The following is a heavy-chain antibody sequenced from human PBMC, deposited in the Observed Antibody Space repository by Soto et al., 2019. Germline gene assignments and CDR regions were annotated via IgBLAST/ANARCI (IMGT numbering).Heavy chain of an antibody. CDR3: ARDGCSGSNCLNWFDP. V-gene: IGHV3-48*01. J-gene: IGHJ5*02. CDR1: GFTFSSYS. D-gene: IGHD2-15*01. Sequence: EVQLVESGGGLVQPGGSLRLSCAASGFTFSSYSMNWVRQAPGKGLEWVSYISSSSTTKYYADSVKGRFTISRDNAKNXLYLQMNSRRAEDTAVYYCARDGCSGSNCLNWFDPWGQGTLVTVSS. CDR2: ISSSSTTK.